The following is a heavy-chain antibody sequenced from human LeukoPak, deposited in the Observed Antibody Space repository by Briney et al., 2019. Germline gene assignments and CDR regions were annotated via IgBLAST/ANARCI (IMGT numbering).Heavy chain of an antibody. V-gene: IGHV5-51*01. D-gene: IGHD7-27*01. CDR3: ATYRALTGESYYFDY. J-gene: IGHJ4*02. Sequence: GESLKISCKGSGYSFTNYWIGWVRQMPGKGLEWMGVIYPSDSHTRYSSSFQGQITISADKSISTASLQWSSLKASDTAMYYCATYRALTGESYYFDYWGQGTLVTVSS. CDR2: IYPSDSHT. CDR1: GYSFTNYW.